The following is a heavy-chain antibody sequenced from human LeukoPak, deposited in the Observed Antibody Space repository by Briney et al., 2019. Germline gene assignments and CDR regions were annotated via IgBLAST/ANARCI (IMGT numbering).Heavy chain of an antibody. D-gene: IGHD3-10*01. CDR1: GGSISRGSYH. CDR2: IYYSGST. J-gene: IGHJ3*02. CDR3: ARCHYGSGTYAHGFDI. V-gene: IGHV4-31*03. Sequence: SETLSLTCTVSGGSISRGSYHWSWIRQHPGKGLEWIGYIYYSGSTYYNSSLKSRVTISVDTSKNQFSVKLSSVTAADTAVYYCARCHYGSGTYAHGFDIWGQGTMVTVSS.